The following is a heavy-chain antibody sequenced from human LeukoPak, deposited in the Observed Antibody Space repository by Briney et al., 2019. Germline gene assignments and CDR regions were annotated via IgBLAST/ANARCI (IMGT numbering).Heavy chain of an antibody. CDR2: INPSGGST. CDR3: ARDRFAAVTTWVCDH. D-gene: IGHD4-17*01. Sequence: GASVKVSCKASGYTFTNYFMHWVRQAPGQGLEWMGVINPSGGSTTYAQKFQGRVTMTRDTSTNTVYMDLTSLRSGDTAVYYCARDRFAAVTTWVCDHWGQGTLVTVSS. CDR1: GYTFTNYF. V-gene: IGHV1-46*01. J-gene: IGHJ5*02.